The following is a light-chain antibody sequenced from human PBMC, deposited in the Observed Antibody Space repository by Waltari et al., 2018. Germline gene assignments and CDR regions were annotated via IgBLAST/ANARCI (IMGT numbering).Light chain of an antibody. CDR3: QQYGGSPRT. CDR1: QTVRSNF. V-gene: IGKV3-20*01. CDR2: EAS. J-gene: IGKJ1*01. Sequence: EIVLTQSPGTLSLSPGDRATLSCRASQTVRSNFVAWYQQRPGQAPRLVIYEASDRPAGIPNRFSGSGSGTDCTLTISRLEPEDFAVYYCQQYGGSPRTFGQGTKVEIK.